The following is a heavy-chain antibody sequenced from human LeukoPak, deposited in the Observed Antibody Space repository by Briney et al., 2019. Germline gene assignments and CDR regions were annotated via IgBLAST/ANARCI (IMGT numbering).Heavy chain of an antibody. CDR3: AKVLSGSQDY. V-gene: IGHV3-23*01. CDR2: IGGGGEST. CDR1: GFTFSSYA. D-gene: IGHD1-26*01. J-gene: IGHJ4*02. Sequence: GGSLRLSCAASGFTFSSYAMSWVRQAPGKGLEWVSTIGGGGESTYYADSVKGRFTISRDNSKNTVYLQMDSLRAEDTAVYYCAKVLSGSQDYWGQGTLVTVFS.